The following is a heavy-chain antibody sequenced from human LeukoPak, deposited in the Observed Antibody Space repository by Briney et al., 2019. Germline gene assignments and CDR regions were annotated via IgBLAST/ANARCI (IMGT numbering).Heavy chain of an antibody. CDR2: IYPGDSDT. J-gene: IGHJ6*02. D-gene: IGHD2-15*01. V-gene: IGHV5-51*01. Sequence: GESLKISCKGSGYSFTSYWIGWVRQMPGKGLEWMGIIYPGDSDTRYSPSFQGQVTISADKSTSTAYLQWSSLKASDTAMYYCARQLCSGGSCYSDYYYYGMDVWGQGTTVTVSS. CDR1: GYSFTSYW. CDR3: ARQLCSGGSCYSDYYYYGMDV.